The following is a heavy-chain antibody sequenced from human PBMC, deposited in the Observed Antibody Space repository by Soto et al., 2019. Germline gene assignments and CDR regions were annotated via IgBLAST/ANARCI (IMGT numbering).Heavy chain of an antibody. J-gene: IGHJ4*02. CDR3: ARLMGYCSSTSCYYFDY. D-gene: IGHD2-2*01. V-gene: IGHV5-51*01. Sequence: GESLKISCKGSGYSFTSYWIGWVRQMPGKGLEWMGIIYPGDSDTRYSPSFQGQVTISADKSISTAYLQWSSLKASDTAMYYCARLMGYCSSTSCYYFDYCGQGTLVTVSS. CDR2: IYPGDSDT. CDR1: GYSFTSYW.